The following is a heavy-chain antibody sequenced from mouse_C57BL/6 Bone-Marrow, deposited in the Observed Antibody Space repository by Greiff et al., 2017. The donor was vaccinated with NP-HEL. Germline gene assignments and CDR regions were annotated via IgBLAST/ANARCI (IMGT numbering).Heavy chain of an antibody. Sequence: QVQLQQSGAELVKPGASVKMSCKASGYTFTSYWITWVKQRPGQGLEWIGDIYPGSGSTNYNEKFKSKATLTVDTSSSTAYMQLSSLTSEDSAVYYCARPITTVVARGDYWGQGTTLTVSS. CDR2: IYPGSGST. J-gene: IGHJ2*01. CDR1: GYTFTSYW. V-gene: IGHV1-55*01. D-gene: IGHD1-1*01. CDR3: ARPITTVVARGDY.